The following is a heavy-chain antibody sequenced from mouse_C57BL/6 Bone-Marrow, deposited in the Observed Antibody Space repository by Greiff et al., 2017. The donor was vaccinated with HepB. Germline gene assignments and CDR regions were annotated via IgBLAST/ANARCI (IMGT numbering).Heavy chain of an antibody. CDR3: ARRPGYYYAMDY. V-gene: IGHV5-12*01. J-gene: IGHJ4*01. Sequence: EVKLVESGGGLVQPGGSLKLSCAASGFTFSDYYMYWVRQTPEKRLEWVAYISNGGGSTYYPDTVKGRFTISRDNAKNTLYLQMSRLKSEDTAMYYCARRPGYYYAMDYWGQGTSVTVSS. CDR2: ISNGGGST. CDR1: GFTFSDYY.